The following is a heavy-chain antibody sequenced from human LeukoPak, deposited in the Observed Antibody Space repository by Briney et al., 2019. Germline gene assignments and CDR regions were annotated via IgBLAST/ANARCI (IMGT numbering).Heavy chain of an antibody. J-gene: IGHJ4*02. CDR1: GGSISSYY. CDR2: IYYSGST. D-gene: IGHD2-2*01. Sequence: SETLSLTCTVSGGSISSYYWSWIRQPPGKGLEWIGYIYYSGSTNYNPSLKSRATISVDTSKNQFSLKLSSVTAADTAVYYCARLPSGTSFDYWGQGTLVTVSS. CDR3: ARLPSGTSFDY. V-gene: IGHV4-59*08.